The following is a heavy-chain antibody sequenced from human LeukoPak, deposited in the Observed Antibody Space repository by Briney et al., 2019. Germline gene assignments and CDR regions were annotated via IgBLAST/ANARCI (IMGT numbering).Heavy chain of an antibody. J-gene: IGHJ6*04. CDR2: ISYDGSNK. CDR1: GFTFSSYA. Sequence: GGSLRLSCAASGFTFSSYAMHWVRQAPGKGLEWVAVISYDGSNKYYADSVKGRFTISRDNSKNTLYLQMNSLRAEDTAVYYCARELRATVTNYYYYGMDVWSKGTTVTVSS. CDR3: ARELRATVTNYYYYGMDV. D-gene: IGHD4-17*01. V-gene: IGHV3-30*04.